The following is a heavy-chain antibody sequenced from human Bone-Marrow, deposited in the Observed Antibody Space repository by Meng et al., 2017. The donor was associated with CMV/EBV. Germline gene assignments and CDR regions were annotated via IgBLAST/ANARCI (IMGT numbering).Heavy chain of an antibody. J-gene: IGHJ6*02. V-gene: IGHV1-18*01. CDR1: GYTFTSYG. CDR3: AGGYCSSTSCYNSNYGMDV. CDR2: ISAYNGNT. D-gene: IGHD2-2*02. Sequence: ASVKVSCKASGYTFTSYGISWVRQAPGQGLEWMGWISAYNGNTNYAQKLQGRVTMTTDTSTSTVYMELSSLRSDDTAVYYCAGGYCSSTSCYNSNYGMDVWGQGTTVTVSS.